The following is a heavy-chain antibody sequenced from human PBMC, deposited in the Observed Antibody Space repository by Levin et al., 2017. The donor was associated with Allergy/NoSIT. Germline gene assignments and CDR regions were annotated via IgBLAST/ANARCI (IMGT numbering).Heavy chain of an antibody. CDR2: IWYDGSNK. D-gene: IGHD3-16*01. V-gene: IGHV3-33*01. CDR1: GFAFTYG. CDR3: ARWGSNGAFDI. Sequence: QPSETLSLTCAASGFAFTYGMHWVRQAPGKGLEWVAVIWYDGSNKYYADSVKGRFTISRDNSKNTLYLQMNSLRAEDTAVYYCARWGSNGAFDIWGQGTMVTVSS. J-gene: IGHJ3*02.